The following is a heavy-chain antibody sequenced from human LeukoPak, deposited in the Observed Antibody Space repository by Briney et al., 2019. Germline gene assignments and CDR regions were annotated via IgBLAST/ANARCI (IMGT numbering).Heavy chain of an antibody. CDR2: IVYDGSLT. CDR3: VKGSGTNDYGMDT. D-gene: IGHD3-10*01. J-gene: IGHJ6*02. Sequence: PGRSLRLSCVGSGFTFNGCGMHWVRQAPGKGLEWVAVIVYDGSLTYYTESVKGRFTISRDNSKNTLFLQMNSLRAEDTAVYYCVKGSGTNDYGMDTWGQGTTVTVSS. V-gene: IGHV3-30*18. CDR1: GFTFNGCG.